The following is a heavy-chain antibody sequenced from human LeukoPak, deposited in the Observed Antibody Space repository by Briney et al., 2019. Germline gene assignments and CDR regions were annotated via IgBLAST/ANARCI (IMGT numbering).Heavy chain of an antibody. J-gene: IGHJ5*02. Sequence: PSETLSLTCTVSGGSISSYYWSWIRQPPGKGLEWIGYIYYSGSTNYNPSLKSRVTISVDTSKNQFSLKLSSVTAADTAVYYCARRSSIAAAGAFDPWGQGTLVTVSS. CDR3: ARRSSIAAAGAFDP. CDR2: IYYSGST. V-gene: IGHV4-59*08. D-gene: IGHD6-13*01. CDR1: GGSISSYY.